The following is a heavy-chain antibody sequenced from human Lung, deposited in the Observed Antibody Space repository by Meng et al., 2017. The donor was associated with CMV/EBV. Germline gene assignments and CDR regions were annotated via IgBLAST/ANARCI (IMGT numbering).Heavy chain of an antibody. CDR1: GYTFTGYN. CDR2: INPNTGDT. Sequence: ASVKVSCKASGYTFTGYNIHWVRQAPGQGLEWMGWINPNTGDTKYAQKFQGRVTLTRDTSISTAYMALSRLKSDDTAVFFCARLFHTSLGTNYYYGMDVWGQGTTVTVSS. V-gene: IGHV1-2*02. CDR3: ARLFHTSLGTNYYYGMDV. D-gene: IGHD3-10*01. J-gene: IGHJ6*02.